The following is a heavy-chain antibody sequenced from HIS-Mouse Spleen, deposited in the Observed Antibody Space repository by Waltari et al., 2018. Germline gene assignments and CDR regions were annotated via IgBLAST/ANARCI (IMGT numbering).Heavy chain of an antibody. J-gene: IGHJ2*01. CDR1: GGSIISSSYY. Sequence: QLQLQESGPGLVKPSETLSLTCTVSGGSIISSSYYWGWLRQPPGKGLEWIGSIYYSGSTYYNQSLKSRVTISVDTSKNQFSLKLSSVTAADTAVYYCAREIPYSSSWYDWYFDLWGRGTLVTVSS. CDR2: IYYSGST. D-gene: IGHD6-13*01. CDR3: AREIPYSSSWYDWYFDL. V-gene: IGHV4-39*07.